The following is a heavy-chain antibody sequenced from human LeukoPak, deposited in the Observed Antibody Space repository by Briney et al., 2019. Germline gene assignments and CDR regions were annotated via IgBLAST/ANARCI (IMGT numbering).Heavy chain of an antibody. CDR2: IYYSGST. Sequence: SETLSLTCTVSGGSTSSYYWSWIRQPPGKGLEWIGYIYYSGSTNYNPSLKSRVTISVDTSKNQFSLKLSSVTAADTAVYYCARHAMGVPLYFDYWGQGTLVTVSS. J-gene: IGHJ4*02. V-gene: IGHV4-59*08. CDR1: GGSTSSYY. CDR3: ARHAMGVPLYFDY. D-gene: IGHD5-24*01.